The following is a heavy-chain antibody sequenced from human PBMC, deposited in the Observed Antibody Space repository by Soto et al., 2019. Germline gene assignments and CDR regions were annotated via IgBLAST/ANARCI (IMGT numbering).Heavy chain of an antibody. CDR3: ARLDCSSTSCYRHYGMDV. D-gene: IGHD2-2*02. Sequence: PGGSLRLSCAASGFTFSSYEMNWVRQAPGKGLEWASYISSSGSTIYYADSVKGRFTISRDNAKNSLYLQMNSLRAEDTAVYYCARLDCSSTSCYRHYGMDVWGQGTTVTVSS. J-gene: IGHJ6*02. V-gene: IGHV3-48*03. CDR1: GFTFSSYE. CDR2: ISSSGSTI.